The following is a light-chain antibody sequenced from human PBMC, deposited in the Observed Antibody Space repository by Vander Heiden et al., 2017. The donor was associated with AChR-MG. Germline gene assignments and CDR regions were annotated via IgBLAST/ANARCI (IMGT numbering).Light chain of an antibody. J-gene: IGKJ2*01. CDR3: MQGLKIPRT. V-gene: IGKV2-29*02. CDR1: QSLLHSDGKSY. Sequence: EIAMTQSPLSLSVSPGQSASLPCKYSQSLLHSDGKSYLYRYLQKPGQSPQILMYEVSRRFSGVPDRFSGSGSGADFTVKISRVEAKDVGVYYCMQGLKIPRTFGPGTRLEIK. CDR2: EVS.